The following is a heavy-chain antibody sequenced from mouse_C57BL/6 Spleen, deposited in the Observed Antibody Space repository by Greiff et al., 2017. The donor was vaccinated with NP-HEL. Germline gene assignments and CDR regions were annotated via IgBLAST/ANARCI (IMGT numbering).Heavy chain of an antibody. CDR1: GFSLTSYG. J-gene: IGHJ4*01. D-gene: IGHD6-5*01. CDR2: IWSGGST. CDR3: ARNRAYGSYAMDY. Sequence: VQLQESGPGLVQPSQSLSITCTVSGFSLTSYGVHWVRQSPGKGLEWLGVIWSGGSTDYNAAFISRLSISKDNSKSQVIFKMNSLQADDTAIYYLARNRAYGSYAMDYWSQGASVTVSS. V-gene: IGHV2-2*01.